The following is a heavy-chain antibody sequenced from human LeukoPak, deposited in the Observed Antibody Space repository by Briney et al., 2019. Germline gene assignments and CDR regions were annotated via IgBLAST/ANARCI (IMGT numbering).Heavy chain of an antibody. J-gene: IGHJ4*02. V-gene: IGHV1-3*01. CDR3: ARDDCGDTCYPGGY. Sequence: APVKVSCKASGYIFTKYVVHWVRQAPGQRPEWMGWIKAGNGDTKYLQNFQDRLTITRDTSASTVYMELSSLTSEDTALYYCARDDCGDTCYPGGYWGQGTLVTVSS. CDR2: IKAGNGDT. CDR1: GYIFTKYV. D-gene: IGHD2-21*01.